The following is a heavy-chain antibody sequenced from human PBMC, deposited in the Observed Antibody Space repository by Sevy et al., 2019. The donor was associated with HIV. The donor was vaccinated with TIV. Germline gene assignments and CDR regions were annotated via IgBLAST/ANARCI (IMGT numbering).Heavy chain of an antibody. V-gene: IGHV3-21*01. Sequence: GGSLRLSCAASGFTFSNYFMNWVRQAPGKGLEWVSSISSGSSYIFYADSLKGRFTISRDNAKNSLYLHMPSLRAEETAVYYCARGDYYGSLYYFDYWGPGTLVTVSS. CDR1: GFTFSNYF. D-gene: IGHD3-10*01. J-gene: IGHJ4*02. CDR2: ISSGSSYI. CDR3: ARGDYYGSLYYFDY.